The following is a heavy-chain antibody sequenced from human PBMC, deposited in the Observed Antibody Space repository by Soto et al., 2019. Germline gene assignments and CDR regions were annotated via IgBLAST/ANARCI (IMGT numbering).Heavy chain of an antibody. J-gene: IGHJ6*02. D-gene: IGHD6-19*01. V-gene: IGHV1-3*01. Sequence: ASVKVSCKASGYTITSYAMHWVRQDPGQRLEWMGWINAGNGNTKYSQKFQGRVTITRDTSASTAYMELSSLRSEDTAVYYCARDPLAYSSGWYADYYYGMDVWGQGTTVTVSS. CDR1: GYTITSYA. CDR2: INAGNGNT. CDR3: ARDPLAYSSGWYADYYYGMDV.